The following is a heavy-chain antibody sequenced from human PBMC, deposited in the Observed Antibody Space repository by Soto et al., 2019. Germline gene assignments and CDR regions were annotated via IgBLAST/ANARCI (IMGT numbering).Heavy chain of an antibody. CDR2: ISYDGSNK. V-gene: IGHV3-30*18. D-gene: IGHD4-4*01. J-gene: IGHJ6*02. CDR1: GFTFSSYG. CDR3: AKDAGTVTNYYGMDV. Sequence: PGGSLRLSCAASGFTFSSYGMHWVRQAPGKGLEWVAVISYDGSNKYYADSVKGRFTISRDNSKNTLYLQMNSPRAEDTAVYYCAKDAGTVTNYYGMDVWGQGTTVTVSS.